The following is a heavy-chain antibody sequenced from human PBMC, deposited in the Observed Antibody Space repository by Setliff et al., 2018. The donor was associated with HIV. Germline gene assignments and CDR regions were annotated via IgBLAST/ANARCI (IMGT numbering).Heavy chain of an antibody. D-gene: IGHD4-17*01. CDR1: GGSFAGYY. V-gene: IGHV4-34*01. J-gene: IGHJ6*02. CDR3: ARRGPTVAFGLDV. CDR2: IYHHGTT. Sequence: SETLSLTCAVYGGSFAGYYWSWIRQPPGEGLEWIGNIYHHGTTYYYPSLKGRVTISLDMSNNQFSLNLNSVTAADTAVYYCARRGPTVAFGLDVWGQGTTVTVSS.